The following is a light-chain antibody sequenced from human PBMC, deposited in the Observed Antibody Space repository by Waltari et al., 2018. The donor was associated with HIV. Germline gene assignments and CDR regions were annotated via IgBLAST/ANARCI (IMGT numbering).Light chain of an antibody. CDR1: QGIRND. J-gene: IGKJ1*01. CDR3: LQDYDYPRT. Sequence: AIQMTQSPSSLSASVGDRVTITCRASQGIRNDLGWFQQKPGQAPKLLIYAASSLQSGVPSRFSGSGSGTDFTLTISSLQPEDFATYYCLQDYDYPRTFGQGTKVEIK. V-gene: IGKV1-6*01. CDR2: AAS.